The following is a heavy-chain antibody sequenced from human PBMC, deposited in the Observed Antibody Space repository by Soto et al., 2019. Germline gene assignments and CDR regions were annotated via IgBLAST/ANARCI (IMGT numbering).Heavy chain of an antibody. J-gene: IGHJ4*02. Sequence: QVQLQESGPGLVRTSPTLSLTCTVSGASMSNYFGSWIRQTPGKRLEYIGFMHSSGYADYNSSLKSRATMSVATSKNQFSLRRISVTVADTDVYYCAISGLTSGGVLWGQGTLVTVSS. CDR3: AISGLTSGGVL. V-gene: IGHV4-4*09. CDR1: GASMSNYF. D-gene: IGHD3-16*01. CDR2: MHSSGYA.